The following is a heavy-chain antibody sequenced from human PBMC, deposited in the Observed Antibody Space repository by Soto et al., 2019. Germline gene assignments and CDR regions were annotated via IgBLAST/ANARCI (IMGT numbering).Heavy chain of an antibody. CDR3: AREGGYSYGSTPFDY. V-gene: IGHV1-69*13. CDR1: GCTFSSYA. J-gene: IGHJ4*02. Sequence: SVKVSCKASGCTFSSYAISCVRQAPGQGLEWMGGIIPIFGTANYAQKFQGRVTITADESTSTAYMELSSLRSEDTAVYYCAREGGYSYGSTPFDYWGQGTLVTVSS. D-gene: IGHD5-18*01. CDR2: IIPIFGTA.